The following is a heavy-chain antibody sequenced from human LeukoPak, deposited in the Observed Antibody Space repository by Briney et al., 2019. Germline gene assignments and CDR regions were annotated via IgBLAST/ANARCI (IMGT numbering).Heavy chain of an antibody. CDR1: GGSIRSYY. CDR2: IYYSGGT. D-gene: IGHD5-18*01. CDR3: ARGNVDTARRFDP. V-gene: IGHV4-59*01. J-gene: IGHJ5*02. Sequence: PSETLSLTCTVYGGSIRSYYWSWIRQPPGKGLGWIGYIYYSGGTNYNPSLKSRVTISVDTSKNQFSLKLSSVTAADTAVYYCARGNVDTARRFDPWGQGTLVTVSS.